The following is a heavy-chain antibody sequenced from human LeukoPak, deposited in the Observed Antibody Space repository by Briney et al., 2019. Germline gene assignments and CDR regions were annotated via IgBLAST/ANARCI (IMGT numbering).Heavy chain of an antibody. D-gene: IGHD3-22*01. Sequence: PSETLSLTCTVSGGSISSGSYYWSWIRQPAGKGLEWIGRIYTSGSTNYNPSLKSRVTISVDTSKNQFSLKLSSVTAADTAVYYCASSAYYDSSGYFDYWGQGTLVTVSS. CDR3: ASSAYYDSSGYFDY. CDR2: IYTSGST. J-gene: IGHJ4*02. V-gene: IGHV4-61*02. CDR1: GGSISSGSYY.